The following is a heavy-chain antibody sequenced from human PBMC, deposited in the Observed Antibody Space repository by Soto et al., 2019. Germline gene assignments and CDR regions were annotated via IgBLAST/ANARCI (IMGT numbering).Heavy chain of an antibody. CDR2: ISGSGGST. D-gene: IGHD3-3*01. J-gene: IGHJ2*01. CDR1: GFTFSSYA. CDR3: AKADGDFWSGPSPIYWYFDL. Sequence: EVQLLESGGGLVQPGGPLRLSCAASGFTFSSYAMSWVRQAPGKGLEWVSAISGSGGSTYYADSVKGRFTISRDNSKNTLYLQMNSLRAEDTAVYYCAKADGDFWSGPSPIYWYFDLWGRGTLVTVSS. V-gene: IGHV3-23*01.